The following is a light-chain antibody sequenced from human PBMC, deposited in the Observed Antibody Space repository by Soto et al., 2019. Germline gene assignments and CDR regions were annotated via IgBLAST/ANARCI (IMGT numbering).Light chain of an antibody. Sequence: DIQMTQSPCTLSGSVVDRFTSSFRASQTISNWLAWYQQKPGKAPKLLIYAASSLQSGVPSRFSGSGSGTEFTLTISSLQPDDFATYYCQQYYSYWTFGQGTKVDI. V-gene: IGKV1-5*01. CDR3: QQYYSYWT. CDR1: QTISNW. CDR2: AAS. J-gene: IGKJ1*01.